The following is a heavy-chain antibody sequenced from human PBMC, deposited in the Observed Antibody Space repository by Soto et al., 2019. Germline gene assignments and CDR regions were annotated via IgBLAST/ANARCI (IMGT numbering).Heavy chain of an antibody. CDR1: GYTFTNFG. J-gene: IGHJ5*02. D-gene: IGHD2-2*01. CDR2: ISAYTDTP. Sequence: ASVKVSCKASGYTFTNFGVTWVRRAPGQGLEWMGWISAYTDTPNYAQKFQGRVTMTIDTFTSTAYMDLRSLTSDDTAVYYCARVIPGVEAWLDPWGQGTLVTVSS. V-gene: IGHV1-18*01. CDR3: ARVIPGVEAWLDP.